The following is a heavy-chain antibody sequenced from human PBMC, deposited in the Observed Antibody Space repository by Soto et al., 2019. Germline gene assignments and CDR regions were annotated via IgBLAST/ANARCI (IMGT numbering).Heavy chain of an antibody. Sequence: EVQIVESGGGLVQPGWSLRLSCGTSGFKFTDSWMTWVRQAPGKGLEWVANIDRDGSKTYYLDSVRGRFTISRNSAEESYYLQLGKWRVDKTAVYYCVREFDEFDFWGQGTLVTVS. CDR1: GFKFTDSW. V-gene: IGHV3-7*04. CDR2: IDRDGSKT. J-gene: IGHJ4*02. D-gene: IGHD3-9*01. CDR3: VREFDEFDF.